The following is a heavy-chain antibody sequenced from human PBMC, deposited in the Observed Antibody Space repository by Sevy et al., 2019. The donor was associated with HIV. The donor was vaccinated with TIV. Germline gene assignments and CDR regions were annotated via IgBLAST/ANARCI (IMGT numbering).Heavy chain of an antibody. CDR1: GFTFSSYW. Sequence: GSLRLSSAASGFTFSSYWMSWVRQAPGKGLEWVANIKQDGSEKYYVDSVKGRFTISRDNAKNSLYLQMNSLRAEDTAVYYCAGARYDSRGSFDALDIWGQGTMVTVSS. CDR3: AGARYDSRGSFDALDI. V-gene: IGHV3-7*03. D-gene: IGHD3-22*01. CDR2: IKQDGSEK. J-gene: IGHJ3*02.